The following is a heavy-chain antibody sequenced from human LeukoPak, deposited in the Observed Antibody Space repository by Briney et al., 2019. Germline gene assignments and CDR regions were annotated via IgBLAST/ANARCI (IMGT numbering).Heavy chain of an antibody. CDR3: VRHFAPKSSAFYSGYDY. CDR1: GYSFTSYW. D-gene: IGHD5-12*01. Sequence: GESLKISCKGSGYSFTSYWIGWVRQMPGKGLEWMGSIYCGDSDTRYSPSFQGQVTISADKSTRTAYLQWSSLKAPDTAMYYCVRHFAPKSSAFYSGYDYWGQGTLVTVSS. V-gene: IGHV5-51*01. J-gene: IGHJ4*02. CDR2: IYCGDSDT.